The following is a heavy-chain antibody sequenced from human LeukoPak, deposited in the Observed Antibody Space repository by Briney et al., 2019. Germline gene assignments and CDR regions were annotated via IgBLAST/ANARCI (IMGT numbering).Heavy chain of an antibody. J-gene: IGHJ4*02. V-gene: IGHV3-30-3*01. CDR3: ARPPKHCSSTSCLDY. Sequence: PGRSLRLSCAASGFTFSSYAMHWVRQAPGKGLEWVAVISYDGSNKYYADSVKGRFTISRDNSKNTLYLQMNSLRAEDTAVYYCARPPKHCSSTSCLDYWGQGTLVTVSS. CDR1: GFTFSSYA. D-gene: IGHD2-2*01. CDR2: ISYDGSNK.